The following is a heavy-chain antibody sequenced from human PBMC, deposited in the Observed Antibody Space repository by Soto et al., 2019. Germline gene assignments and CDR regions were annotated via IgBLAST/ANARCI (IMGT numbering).Heavy chain of an antibody. J-gene: IGHJ4*02. D-gene: IGHD6-19*01. CDR3: ARARAVAGYFDY. V-gene: IGHV3-30-3*01. CDR2: ISYDGSNK. Sequence: PGGSLRLSCAASGFTFSSYAMHWVRQAPGKGLEWVAVISYDGSNKYYADSVKGRFTISRDNSKNTLYLQMNSLRAEDTAVYYCARARAVAGYFDYWGQGTLVTVSS. CDR1: GFTFSSYA.